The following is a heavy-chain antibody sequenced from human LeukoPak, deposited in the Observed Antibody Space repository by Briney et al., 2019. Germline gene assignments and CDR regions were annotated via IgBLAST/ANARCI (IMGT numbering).Heavy chain of an antibody. CDR3: ASRSGMVAARGPMDV. D-gene: IGHD2-15*01. Sequence: SETLSLTCAVSGYSISSGYYWGWIRQPPGKGLEWIGSICHSGSTYYNPSLKSRVTISVDTSKNQFSLKLSSVTAADTAVYYCASRSGMVAARGPMDVWGKGTTVTVSS. CDR2: ICHSGST. V-gene: IGHV4-38-2*01. CDR1: GYSISSGYY. J-gene: IGHJ6*03.